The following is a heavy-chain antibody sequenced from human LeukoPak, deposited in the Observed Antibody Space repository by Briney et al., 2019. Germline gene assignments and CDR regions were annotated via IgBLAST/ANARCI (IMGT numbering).Heavy chain of an antibody. CDR3: TREFGSAFDP. J-gene: IGHJ5*02. CDR2: ISHSGNT. V-gene: IGHV4-59*01. CDR1: GGSISGYF. Sequence: SETLSLTCTVSGGSISGYFWSWIRQPPGKGLEWIGYISHSGNTNHNPSLKSRVTISLDTSKNQFSLKVRSVTAADTAVYYCTREFGSAFDPWGQGTLVTVSS. D-gene: IGHD3-10*01.